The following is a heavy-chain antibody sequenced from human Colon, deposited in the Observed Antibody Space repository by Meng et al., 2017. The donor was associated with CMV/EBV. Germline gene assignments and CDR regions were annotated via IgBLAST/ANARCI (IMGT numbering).Heavy chain of an antibody. V-gene: IGHV3-7*01. J-gene: IGHJ4*02. CDR1: GLTLSDSF. Sequence: GESLKISCIASGLTLSDSFMSWVRQAPGKGLEWVANIKQDGSEKFYVDSVKGRFTISRDNARKSLYLQMDNLRAEDTAVYYCARLVVGDNDYFDYWGQGTLVTVSS. D-gene: IGHD2-15*01. CDR3: ARLVVGDNDYFDY. CDR2: IKQDGSEK.